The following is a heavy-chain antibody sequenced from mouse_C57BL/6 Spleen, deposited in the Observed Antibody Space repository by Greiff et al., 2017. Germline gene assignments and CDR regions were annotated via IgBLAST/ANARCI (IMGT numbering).Heavy chain of an antibody. J-gene: IGHJ1*03. CDR3: ARREFKGWYCDV. CDR1: GYTFTSYW. Sequence: QVQLQQPGAELVRPGSSVKLSCKASGYTFTSYWMDWVKQRPGQGLEWIGNIYPSDSETHYNQKFKDKATLTVDKSSSTAYMQLSSLTSEDSAVYYCARREFKGWYCDVWGTGTTVTVSS. V-gene: IGHV1-61*01. CDR2: IYPSDSET.